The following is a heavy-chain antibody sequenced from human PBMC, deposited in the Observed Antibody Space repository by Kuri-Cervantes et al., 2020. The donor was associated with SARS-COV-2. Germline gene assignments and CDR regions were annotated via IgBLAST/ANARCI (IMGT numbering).Heavy chain of an antibody. D-gene: IGHD5-12*01. CDR2: ISATGTGT. J-gene: IGHJ5*02. Sequence: GESLKISCAASGFTFSSHAMTWVRQAPGKGLEWVSTISATGTGTYYEDSVKGRFTISRDNSKNTLYLQMNSLRGEDTAVYYCAKLVDYSPWGQGNLVTVSS. CDR1: GFTFSSHA. CDR3: AKLVDYSP. V-gene: IGHV3-23*01.